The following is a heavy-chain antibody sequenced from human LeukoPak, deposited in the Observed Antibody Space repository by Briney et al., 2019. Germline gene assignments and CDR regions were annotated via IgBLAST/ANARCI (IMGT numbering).Heavy chain of an antibody. J-gene: IGHJ4*02. D-gene: IGHD5-18*01. CDR1: GFTFSSYG. Sequence: GRSLRLSCAASGFTFSSYGMHWVRQAPGKGLEWVAVISYDGRNKYYADSVKGRFTISRDNSKNTLYLQMNSLRAEDTAVYYCAKAPAQLWFDYWGQGTLVTVSS. V-gene: IGHV3-30*18. CDR3: AKAPAQLWFDY. CDR2: ISYDGRNK.